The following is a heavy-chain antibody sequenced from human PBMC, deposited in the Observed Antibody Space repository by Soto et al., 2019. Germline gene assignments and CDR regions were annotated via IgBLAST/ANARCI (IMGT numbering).Heavy chain of an antibody. CDR2: ISAYNGNT. V-gene: IGHV1-18*01. Sequence: QVQLVQSGAEVKKPGASVKVSCKASGYTFTSYGISWVRQAPGQGLEWMGWISAYNGNTNHAQNLQGRVTVTTDTSAGSAYMGLRGLRSDDTAVCYCAREAAAGTLDYWGQGTLVTVSS. CDR3: AREAAAGTLDY. J-gene: IGHJ4*02. CDR1: GYTFTSYG. D-gene: IGHD6-13*01.